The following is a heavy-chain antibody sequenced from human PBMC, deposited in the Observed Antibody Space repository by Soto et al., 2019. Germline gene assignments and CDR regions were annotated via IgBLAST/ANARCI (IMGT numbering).Heavy chain of an antibody. J-gene: IGHJ4*02. V-gene: IGHV1-3*01. CDR1: GYTFTSYG. D-gene: IGHD3-22*01. CDR2: INPGNGNT. CDR3: ARGGYFDSSNYLAY. Sequence: ASVKVSCKASGYTFTSYGINWVRQAPGRGLEWMGWINPGNGNTKYSQQFQGRVIIDRDTSASTAYMELSSLRSEDTAVYYCARGGYFDSSNYLAYWGLGSLVTVSS.